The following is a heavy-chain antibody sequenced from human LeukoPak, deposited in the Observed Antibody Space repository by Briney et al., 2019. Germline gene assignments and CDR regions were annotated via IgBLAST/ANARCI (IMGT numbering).Heavy chain of an antibody. J-gene: IGHJ3*02. Sequence: GGSLRLSCAASGFTFSSYAMHWVRQAPGKGLEWVAVISYDGSNKYYADSVKGRFTISRDNSKNTLYLQMNSLRTEDTALYYCAKARGLIGGAFDIWGQGTMVTVSS. CDR3: AKARGLIGGAFDI. CDR1: GFTFSSYA. D-gene: IGHD3-22*01. CDR2: ISYDGSNK. V-gene: IGHV3-30*04.